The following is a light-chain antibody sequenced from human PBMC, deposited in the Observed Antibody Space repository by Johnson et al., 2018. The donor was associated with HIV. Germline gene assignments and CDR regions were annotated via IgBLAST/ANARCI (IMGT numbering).Light chain of an antibody. Sequence: QSVLTQPPSVSAAPGQKVTISCSGSNSNIGNNYVSWFQQLPGTAPKLLIYENNKRPSGIPDRFSGSKSGTSATLGITGLQTGDEADYYCGAWDSSLSAYVFGTGT. CDR2: ENN. J-gene: IGLJ1*01. CDR3: GAWDSSLSAYV. V-gene: IGLV1-51*02. CDR1: NSNIGNNY.